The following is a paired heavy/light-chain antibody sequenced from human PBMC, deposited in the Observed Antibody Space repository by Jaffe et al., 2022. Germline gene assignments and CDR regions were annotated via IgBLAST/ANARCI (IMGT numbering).Light chain of an antibody. Sequence: QTVVTQEPSFSVSPGGTVTLTCGLSSGSVSTNYYPSWYQQTPGQAPRTLIYSTNTRSSGVPDRFSGSILGNKAALTITGAQADDESDYYCVLYMGSGIWVFGGGTRLTVL. J-gene: IGLJ3*02. CDR2: STN. V-gene: IGLV8-61*01. CDR3: VLYMGSGIWV. CDR1: SGSVSTNYY.
Heavy chain of an antibody. CDR1: GFTFSSYG. CDR2: IQYDGSGK. V-gene: IGHV3-30*02. Sequence: QVQLVESGGGVVQPGGSLRLSCAASGFTFSSYGMHWARQAPGKGLEWVAFIQYDGSGKYYADSVKGRFTISRDDSKNTLYLQMNSLTTEDTAVYFCAKRPVAGSGRSYYFDYWGLGTLVTVSS. CDR3: AKRPVAGSGRSYYFDY. J-gene: IGHJ4*02. D-gene: IGHD6-19*01.